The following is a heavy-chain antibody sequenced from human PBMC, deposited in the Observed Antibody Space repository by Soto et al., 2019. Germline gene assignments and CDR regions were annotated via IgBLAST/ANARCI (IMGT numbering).Heavy chain of an antibody. D-gene: IGHD6-19*01. Sequence: RASVKVSCKASGNTFTSYYMHWVRQAPGQGLEWMGIINPSGSSTSNSQKFQGRVTMTRDTSTSTVYMELSSLRSEDTAVYYCARGRSDSGHDYWGQGTMVTVYS. CDR3: ARGRSDSGHDY. J-gene: IGHJ4*02. CDR1: GNTFTSYY. CDR2: INPSGSST. V-gene: IGHV1-46*01.